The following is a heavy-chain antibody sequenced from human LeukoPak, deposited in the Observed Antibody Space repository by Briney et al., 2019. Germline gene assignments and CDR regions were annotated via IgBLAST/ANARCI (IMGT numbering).Heavy chain of an antibody. V-gene: IGHV4-59*08. CDR1: GGSISGYY. J-gene: IGHJ6*03. CDR2: IYYSAST. D-gene: IGHD2-2*02. CDR3: ARVLVPAAIRDYYYYMDV. Sequence: SETLSLTCTVSGGSISGYYWSWIRQPPGKGLEWIGNIYYSASTNYNPSLKSRVTISVDTSKNQCSLRLSSVTAADTAVYYCARVLVPAAIRDYYYYMDVWGKGTTVTVSS.